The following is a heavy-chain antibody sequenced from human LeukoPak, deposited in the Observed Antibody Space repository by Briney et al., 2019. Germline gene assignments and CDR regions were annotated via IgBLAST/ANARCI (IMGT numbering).Heavy chain of an antibody. D-gene: IGHD3-10*01. Sequence: ASVKVSCKASGYTFTGYYMHWVRQAPGQGLEWMGIINPSGGSTSYAQKFQGRVTMTRDTSTSTVYMELSSLRSEDTAVYYCARAAIVGYYFDYWGQGTLVTVSS. CDR2: INPSGGST. CDR1: GYTFTGYY. V-gene: IGHV1-46*01. CDR3: ARAAIVGYYFDY. J-gene: IGHJ4*02.